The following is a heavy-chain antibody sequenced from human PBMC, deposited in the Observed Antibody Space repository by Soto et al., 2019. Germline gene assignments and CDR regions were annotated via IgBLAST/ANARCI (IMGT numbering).Heavy chain of an antibody. Sequence: QVQLVESGGGVVQPGSSLRLSCAASGFTFNNYGMHWVRQAPGTGLEWVAAISNEGSDKYYAVSVKGRLTISSDNSKNTLYLQMDSLRAEDTAVYYCAKDQGIAASHGIDWGQGTMVTVSS. CDR2: ISNEGSDK. CDR1: GFTFNNYG. V-gene: IGHV3-30*18. D-gene: IGHD6-13*01. CDR3: AKDQGIAASHGID. J-gene: IGHJ3*01.